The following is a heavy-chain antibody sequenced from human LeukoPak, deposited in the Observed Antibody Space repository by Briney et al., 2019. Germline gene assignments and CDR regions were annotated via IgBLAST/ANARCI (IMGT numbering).Heavy chain of an antibody. Sequence: GGSLRLSCAASGFTFSDYYMTWIRQAPGKGLEWVSYISFSSSYTNYADSVKGRFTISRDNAKNPLYLQMNNLRAEDTAVYYCVRRPEAGDYWGQGTLVTVSS. CDR2: ISFSSSYT. J-gene: IGHJ4*02. V-gene: IGHV3-11*03. D-gene: IGHD6-13*01. CDR1: GFTFSDYY. CDR3: VRRPEAGDY.